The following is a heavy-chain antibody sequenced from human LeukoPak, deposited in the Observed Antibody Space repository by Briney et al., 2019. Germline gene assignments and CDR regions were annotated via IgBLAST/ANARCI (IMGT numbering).Heavy chain of an antibody. CDR3: AKDGYDSSGYYSHFDY. CDR2: ISWNSGSI. Sequence: GVSLRLSCAASGFTFDDYAMHWVRQAPGKGLEWVSGISWNSGSIGYADSVKGRFTISRDNAKNSLYQQMNSLRAEDTALYYCAKDGYDSSGYYSHFDYWGQGTLVTVSS. V-gene: IGHV3-9*01. D-gene: IGHD3-22*01. J-gene: IGHJ4*02. CDR1: GFTFDDYA.